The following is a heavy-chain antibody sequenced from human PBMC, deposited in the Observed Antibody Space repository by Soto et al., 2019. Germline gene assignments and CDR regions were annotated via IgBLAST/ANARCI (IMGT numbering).Heavy chain of an antibody. CDR1: GFTFSDYP. Sequence: GGSLRLSCAASGFTFSDYPMNLVREAQGKGLEWVSSIRTISSAIYFADYVRGRFTISRDNARNSLYLQMTSPRDEDTAVYYCARETPSFDSWGQGTLVTVSS. J-gene: IGHJ4*02. V-gene: IGHV3-48*02. D-gene: IGHD2-15*01. CDR3: ARETPSFDS. CDR2: IRTISSAI.